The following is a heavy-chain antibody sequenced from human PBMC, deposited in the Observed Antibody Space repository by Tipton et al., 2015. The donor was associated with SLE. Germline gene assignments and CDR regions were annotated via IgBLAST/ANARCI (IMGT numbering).Heavy chain of an antibody. Sequence: SLRLSCAASGFPFTSVWMHWVRLAPGKGLEWVSGISWNSGSIDYTDSVKGRFTISRDNAKTSLYLQMHSLRAEDTALYYCAKDRGAGLGNDALDIWGQGTLVTVSS. CDR2: ISWNSGSI. CDR3: AKDRGAGLGNDALDI. D-gene: IGHD3-10*01. CDR1: GFPFTSVW. J-gene: IGHJ3*02. V-gene: IGHV3-9*01.